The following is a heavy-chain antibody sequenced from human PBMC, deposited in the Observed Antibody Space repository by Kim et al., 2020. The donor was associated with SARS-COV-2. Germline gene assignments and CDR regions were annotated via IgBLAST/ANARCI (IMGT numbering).Heavy chain of an antibody. J-gene: IGHJ4*02. CDR3: ARALDVVVVAAMLDY. CDR2: IYPGDSDT. V-gene: IGHV5-51*01. Sequence: GESLKISCKGSGYSFTSYWIGWVRQMPGKGLGWMGIIYPGDSDTRYSPSFQGQVTISADKSISTAYLQWSSLKDSDTAMYYCARALDVVVVAAMLDYWGQGTLVTVSS. D-gene: IGHD2-15*01. CDR1: GYSFTSYW.